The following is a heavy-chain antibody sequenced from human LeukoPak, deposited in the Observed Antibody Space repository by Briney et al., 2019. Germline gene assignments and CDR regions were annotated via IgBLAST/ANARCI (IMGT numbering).Heavy chain of an antibody. CDR2: IYTSGST. Sequence: PSETLSLTCTVSGNSFGDYYWSWIRQPAGKGLEWIGRIYTSGSTTYNPSLKSRVTMSVDTSKSQFSLNLMSVTAADTAVYYCARVGCSGGSCYRLRYYMDVWGKGTTVTVSS. D-gene: IGHD2-15*01. CDR3: ARVGCSGGSCYRLRYYMDV. J-gene: IGHJ6*03. V-gene: IGHV4-4*07. CDR1: GNSFGDYY.